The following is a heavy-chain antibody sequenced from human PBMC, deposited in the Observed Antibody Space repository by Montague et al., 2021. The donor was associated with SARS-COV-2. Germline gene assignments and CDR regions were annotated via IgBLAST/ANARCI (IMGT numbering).Heavy chain of an antibody. J-gene: IGHJ3*02. Sequence: PALVKPTQTPTLTCTFSGFSLSTSGMCVSWIRQPPGKALEWLARIDWDDDKYYSTSLKTRLTISKDTSKNQVVLTMTNMDPVDTATYYCARTHYYDSSGYHDAFDIWGQGTMVTVPS. CDR3: ARTHYYDSSGYHDAFDI. CDR1: GFSLSTSGMC. V-gene: IGHV2-70*11. D-gene: IGHD3-22*01. CDR2: IDWDDDK.